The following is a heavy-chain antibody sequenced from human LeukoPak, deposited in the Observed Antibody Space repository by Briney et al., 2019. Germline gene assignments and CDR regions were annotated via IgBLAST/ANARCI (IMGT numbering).Heavy chain of an antibody. V-gene: IGHV1-69*05. J-gene: IGHJ3*02. CDR1: GGTFSSYA. Sequence: SVKVSCKASGGTFSSYAISWVRHAPGQGLEWMGGIIPIFGTANYAQKFQGRVTITTDESTSTAYMELSSLRSEDTAVYYCARYPGDYYGSGSYAFDIWGQGTMVTVSS. D-gene: IGHD3-10*01. CDR3: ARYPGDYYGSGSYAFDI. CDR2: IIPIFGTA.